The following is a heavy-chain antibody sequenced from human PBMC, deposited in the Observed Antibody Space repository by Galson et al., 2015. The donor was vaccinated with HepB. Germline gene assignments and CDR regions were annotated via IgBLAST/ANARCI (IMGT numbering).Heavy chain of an antibody. CDR3: ARDGGRSSYPDY. J-gene: IGHJ4*02. CDR2: INPNSGGT. D-gene: IGHD3-16*01. Sequence: SVKVSCKASGYTFTGYYMHWVRQAPGQGLEWMGWINPNSGGTNYAQKFQGRVTMTRDTSISTAYMELSRLRSVDTAVYYCARDGGRSSYPDYWGQGTLVTVSS. CDR1: GYTFTGYY. V-gene: IGHV1-2*02.